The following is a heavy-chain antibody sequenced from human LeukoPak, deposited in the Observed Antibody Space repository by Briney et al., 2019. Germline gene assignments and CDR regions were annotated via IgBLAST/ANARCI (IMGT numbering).Heavy chain of an antibody. CDR3: ARDQGNYYFYYMDV. Sequence: SVKVSCKASGGTFSSNTISWVRQAPGQGLEWMGGIIPIFGTANYAQKFQGRVTITTDESTSTAYMELSSLRSEDTAVYYCARDQGNYYFYYMDVWAKGPRSPSP. CDR2: IIPIFGTA. CDR1: GGTFSSNT. J-gene: IGHJ6*03. V-gene: IGHV1-69*05.